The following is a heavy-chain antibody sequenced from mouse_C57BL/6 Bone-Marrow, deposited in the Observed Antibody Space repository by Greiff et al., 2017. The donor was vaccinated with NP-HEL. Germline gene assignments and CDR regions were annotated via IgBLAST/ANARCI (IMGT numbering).Heavy chain of an antibody. CDR1: GFTFSSYA. Sequence: DVQLVESGGGLVKPGGSLKLSCAASGFTFSSYAMSWVRQTPEKRLEWVATISDGGSYTYYPDNVKGRFTISRDNAKNNLYLQMSHLKSEDTAMYYCARDGAIYDGFLYAMDYWGQGTSVTVSS. CDR3: ARDGAIYDGFLYAMDY. CDR2: ISDGGSYT. D-gene: IGHD2-3*01. V-gene: IGHV5-4*01. J-gene: IGHJ4*01.